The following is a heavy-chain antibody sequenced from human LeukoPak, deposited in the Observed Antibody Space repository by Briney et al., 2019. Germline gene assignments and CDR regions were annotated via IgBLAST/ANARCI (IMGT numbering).Heavy chain of an antibody. CDR3: AKAFYPSSGYSFLSREIYYIDC. V-gene: IGHV3-23*01. Sequence: GGSLRLSCAASGFTFSSYAMSWVRQAPGKGLEWVSAISGSGGSTYYADSVKGRFTISRDNSKNTLYLQMNSLRAEDTAVYYCAKAFYPSSGYSFLSREIYYIDCWGQGTLVTVSS. D-gene: IGHD6-19*01. J-gene: IGHJ4*02. CDR2: ISGSGGST. CDR1: GFTFSSYA.